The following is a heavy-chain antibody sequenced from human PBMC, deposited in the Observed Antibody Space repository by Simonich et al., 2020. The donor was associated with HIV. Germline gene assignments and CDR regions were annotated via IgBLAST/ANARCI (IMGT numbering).Heavy chain of an antibody. D-gene: IGHD7-27*01. V-gene: IGHV4-38-2*01. J-gene: IGHJ4*02. CDR2: IYHSGST. CDR1: GYSISRGYY. Sequence: QLQLQESGPGLVKPSETLSLTCAVSGYSISRGYYWGWIRQPPGKGLEWIGNIYHSGSTYYNTSLKSRVTMSVDTSKTQFSLKLSSVTAADTAVYYCAGTGPLLDFWGQGTLVTVSS. CDR3: AGTGPLLDF.